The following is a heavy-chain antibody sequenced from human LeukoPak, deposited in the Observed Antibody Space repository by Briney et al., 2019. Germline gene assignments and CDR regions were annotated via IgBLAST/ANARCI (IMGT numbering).Heavy chain of an antibody. CDR1: GFTFSSYD. V-gene: IGHV3-13*01. Sequence: GGSLILSCAASGFTFSSYDMHWVRQATGKCLECVSAIGTAGDTYYPGSVKGRFTISRENAKTSLYLQMNRLRAGDTAVYYCARAPGYSSGWYAYYYMDVWGKGTTVTVSS. CDR2: IGTAGDT. CDR3: ARAPGYSSGWYAYYYMDV. D-gene: IGHD6-19*01. J-gene: IGHJ6*03.